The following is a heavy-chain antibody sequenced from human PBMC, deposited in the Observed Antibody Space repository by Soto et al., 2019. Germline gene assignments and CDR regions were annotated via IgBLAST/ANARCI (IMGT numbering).Heavy chain of an antibody. D-gene: IGHD6-13*01. CDR3: TRGHSSSWYDLKYGMDV. V-gene: IGHV3-74*01. CDR2: INSDESST. CDR1: GFTFSSFW. J-gene: IGHJ6*02. Sequence: PGGSLRLSCAASGFTFSSFWMHWVRQAPGKGLMWVSRINSDESSTTYADPVKGRFTISRDNAKKTLFLQMNSLRAEDTAVYYCTRGHSSSWYDLKYGMDVWGQGTTVTVSS.